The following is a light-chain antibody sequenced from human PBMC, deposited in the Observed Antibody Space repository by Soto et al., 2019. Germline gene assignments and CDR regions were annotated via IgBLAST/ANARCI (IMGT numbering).Light chain of an antibody. Sequence: EIVMTQSPATLSVSPEERATLSCRASQSVSSNLAWYQQKPGQAPRLLIYHASTRATGIPARFSGSGSGTEFTLTISSLQSEDFAVYYCQQDNKWPLTFGGGTKVEIK. J-gene: IGKJ4*01. CDR2: HAS. V-gene: IGKV3-15*01. CDR1: QSVSSN. CDR3: QQDNKWPLT.